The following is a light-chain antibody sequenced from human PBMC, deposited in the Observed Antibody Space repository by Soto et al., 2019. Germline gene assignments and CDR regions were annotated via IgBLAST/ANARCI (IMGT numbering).Light chain of an antibody. V-gene: IGLV2-14*03. CDR1: SSDVGGYNY. Sequence: QSVLTQPASVSGSPGQSITISCTGTSSDVGGYNYVSWYQQHPGKGPKLMIYEVSNRPSGVSNRFSGSKSGNTATLTISGLQAEEEADYYCSSYTSTTTRVFGTGTKGTVL. CDR2: EVS. CDR3: SSYTSTTTRV. J-gene: IGLJ1*01.